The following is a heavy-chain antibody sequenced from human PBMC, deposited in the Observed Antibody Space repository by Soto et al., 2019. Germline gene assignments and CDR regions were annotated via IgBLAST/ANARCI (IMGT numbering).Heavy chain of an antibody. D-gene: IGHD2-15*01. CDR3: ARDLDIVVVVAASDDAFES. CDR2: VIPILGIA. J-gene: IGHJ3*02. Sequence: SVKVSCKASGGTFSSYTISWVRQAPGQGLEWMGRVIPILGIANYAQKFQGRVTITADKSTSTAYMELSSLRSEDTAVYYCARDLDIVVVVAASDDAFESWGQGTMVTVSS. V-gene: IGHV1-69*04. CDR1: GGTFSSYT.